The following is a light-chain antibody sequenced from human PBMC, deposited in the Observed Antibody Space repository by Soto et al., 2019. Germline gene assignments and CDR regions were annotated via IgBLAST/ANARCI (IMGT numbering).Light chain of an antibody. CDR3: MQALPVPFT. CDR1: HNLLHSNGYNY. Sequence: DIVMTQSPLSLPVTPGEPASISCRSSHNLLHSNGYNYLEWYLQKPGHSPQLLIYLGSTRASGVPDRFSGSVSGTDFTLRINTVEAEDVGVYYCMQALPVPFTFGPGTKVDI. CDR2: LGS. V-gene: IGKV2-28*01. J-gene: IGKJ3*01.